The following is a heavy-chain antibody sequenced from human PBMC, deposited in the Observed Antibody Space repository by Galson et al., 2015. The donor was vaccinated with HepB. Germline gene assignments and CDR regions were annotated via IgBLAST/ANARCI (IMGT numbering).Heavy chain of an antibody. D-gene: IGHD4/OR15-4a*01. CDR3: ASVTMSAGLAY. CDR2: SSSSGSTI. Sequence: SLRLDGAACGFAVSDYYMSGIGEARGEGLEGGWYSSSSGSTIYYADSVKGRFTISRDNAKNSLSLQINSLRAEDPAVYYCASVTMSAGLAYWGQGTLVTLSS. V-gene: IGHV3-11*01. CDR1: GFAVSDYY. J-gene: IGHJ4*02.